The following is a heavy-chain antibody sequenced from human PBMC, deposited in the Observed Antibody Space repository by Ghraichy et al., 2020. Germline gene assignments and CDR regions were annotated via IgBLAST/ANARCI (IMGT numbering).Heavy chain of an antibody. CDR1: GGSISSYF. CDR2: IYYSGST. V-gene: IGHV4-59*08. J-gene: IGHJ4*02. Sequence: SQTLSLTCTVSGGSISSYFWSWIRQPPGKGLEWIGYIYYSGSTNYNPSLKSRVTISLDTSRNQFSLKLSSVTAADTAVYYCARGVGWGSWYFDLWGQGTLVTVSS. D-gene: IGHD6-13*01. CDR3: ARGVGWGSWYFDL.